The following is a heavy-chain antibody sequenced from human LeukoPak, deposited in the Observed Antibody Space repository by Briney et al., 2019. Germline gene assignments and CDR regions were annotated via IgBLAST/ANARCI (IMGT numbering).Heavy chain of an antibody. V-gene: IGHV1-18*04. D-gene: IGHD6-13*01. CDR2: IYPNTGNT. CDR1: GYSFTNYH. Sequence: ASVKVSCNTSGYSFTNYHMHWVRLAPGQGLEWMGHIYPNTGNTNYAQKLQGRVTMTTDTSTSTAHMELRSLRSDDTAVYYCARDLAAAPNWFDPWGQGTLVTVSS. J-gene: IGHJ5*02. CDR3: ARDLAAAPNWFDP.